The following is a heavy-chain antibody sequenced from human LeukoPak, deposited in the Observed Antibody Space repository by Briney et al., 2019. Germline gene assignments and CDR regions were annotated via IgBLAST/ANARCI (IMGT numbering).Heavy chain of an antibody. J-gene: IGHJ4*02. V-gene: IGHV3-23*01. Sequence: GGSLRLSCAASGFTFSSYAMSWVRQAPGKGLEWVSAISGSGGITYYADSVKGRFTISRDKSKNTLYLQMNSLRAEDTAVYYCANLRVRGVNDYAEWGPGILVNVSS. CDR3: ANLRVRGVNDYAE. D-gene: IGHD3-10*01. CDR1: GFTFSSYA. CDR2: ISGSGGIT.